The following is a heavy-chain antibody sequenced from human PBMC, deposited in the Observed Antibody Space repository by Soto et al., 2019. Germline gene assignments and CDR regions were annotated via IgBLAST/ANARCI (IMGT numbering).Heavy chain of an antibody. J-gene: IGHJ4*02. CDR1: GGSFTSNNW. CDR2: IYRTGST. D-gene: IGHD1-7*01. CDR3: ASRDPGTSVDY. Sequence: QVQLQESGPGLVKPSGTLSLTCAVSGGSFTSNNWWTWVRQPPGQGLEWIGEIYRTGSTNYNPSLRSRVTIALDKAENQFPMKVTSLAAADTAVYYCASRDPGTSVDYWGQVTLVTVSS. V-gene: IGHV4-4*02.